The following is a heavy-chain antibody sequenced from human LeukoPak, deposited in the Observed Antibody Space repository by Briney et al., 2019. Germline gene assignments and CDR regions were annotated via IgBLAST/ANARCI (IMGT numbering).Heavy chain of an antibody. J-gene: IGHJ4*02. V-gene: IGHV3-15*07. Sequence: GGSLRLSCAASGFSFSNAWMNWVRQAPGKGLEWVGRILSKTSGGTTDYATPVKGRSTISRNDSKNMLYLHMNSLQIEDTAVYYCITPLPYSAQGGQGTLVTVSS. CDR2: ILSKTSGGTT. CDR1: GFSFSNAW. D-gene: IGHD2-21*01. CDR3: ITPLPYSAQ.